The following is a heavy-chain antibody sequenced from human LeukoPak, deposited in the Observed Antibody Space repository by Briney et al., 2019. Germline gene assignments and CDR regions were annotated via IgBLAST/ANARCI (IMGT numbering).Heavy chain of an antibody. J-gene: IGHJ5*02. CDR3: ARPPGIAAAWFDP. Sequence: SETLSLTCTVSGGSISSSSYNWAWLRQPPGRGLEWIGNIDNIGSTYYNPSLQSRVTISVDKSKDQLSLKLNSVTATDTAIYYCARPPGIAAAWFDPWGQGTLVTVSS. CDR2: IDNIGST. CDR1: GGSISSSSYN. D-gene: IGHD6-13*01. V-gene: IGHV4-39*01.